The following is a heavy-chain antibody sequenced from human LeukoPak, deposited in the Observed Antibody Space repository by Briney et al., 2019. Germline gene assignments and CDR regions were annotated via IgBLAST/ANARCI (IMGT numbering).Heavy chain of an antibody. Sequence: SVKVSCKASGGTFSSYAISWVRQAPGQGLEWMGRIIPILGIANYAQKLQGRVTMTTDTSTSTAYMELRSLRSDDTAVYYCARTDCSSTSCQYDYWGQGTLVTVSS. CDR3: ARTDCSSTSCQYDY. D-gene: IGHD2-2*01. V-gene: IGHV1-69*04. J-gene: IGHJ4*02. CDR2: IIPILGIA. CDR1: GGTFSSYA.